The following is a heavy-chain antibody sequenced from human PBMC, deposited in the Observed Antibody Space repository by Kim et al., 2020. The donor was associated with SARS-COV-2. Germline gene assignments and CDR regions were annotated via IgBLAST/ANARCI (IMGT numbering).Heavy chain of an antibody. J-gene: IGHJ6*02. CDR3: ARTRPLGYGMDV. Sequence: SVKVSCKASGGTFSSYAISWVRQAPGQGLEWMGGIIPIFGTANYAQKFQGRVTITADESTSTAYMELSSLRSEDTAVYYCARTRPLGYGMDVWGQGTTVTVS. CDR2: IIPIFGTA. V-gene: IGHV1-69*13. CDR1: GGTFSSYA.